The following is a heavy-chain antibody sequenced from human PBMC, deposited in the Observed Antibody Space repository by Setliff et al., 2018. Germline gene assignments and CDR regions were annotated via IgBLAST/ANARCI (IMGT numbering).Heavy chain of an antibody. Sequence: SETLSLTCTVYSGSFSDYYWGWIRQPPGKGLEWIAEINHSGSTNYNPSLKSRVTISVDTSRNQFSLKLSSVTAADTAVDYCRFWSGYYKNDYWGQGTLVTVSS. CDR2: INHSGST. J-gene: IGHJ4*02. CDR3: RFWSGYYKNDY. D-gene: IGHD3-3*01. CDR1: SGSFSDYY. V-gene: IGHV4-34*01.